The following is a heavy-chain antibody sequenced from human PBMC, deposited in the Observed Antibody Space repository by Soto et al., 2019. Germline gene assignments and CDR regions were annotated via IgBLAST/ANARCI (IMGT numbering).Heavy chain of an antibody. Sequence: GGSLRLSCAASGFTFSSYEMNWVRQAPGKGLEWVSYISSSGSTIYYADSVKGRFTISRDNAKNSLYLQMNSLRAEDTAVYYCARLEIIAARPIDYWGQGTLVTVSS. CDR2: ISSSGSTI. CDR1: GFTFSSYE. J-gene: IGHJ4*02. CDR3: ARLEIIAARPIDY. D-gene: IGHD6-6*01. V-gene: IGHV3-48*03.